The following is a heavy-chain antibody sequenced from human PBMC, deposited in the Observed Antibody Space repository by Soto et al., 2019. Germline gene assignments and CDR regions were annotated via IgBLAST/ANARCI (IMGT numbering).Heavy chain of an antibody. CDR3: ARGHTTLGFDY. CDR2: IYSGGST. CDR1: GFTVSSNY. D-gene: IGHD1-1*01. J-gene: IGHJ4*02. V-gene: IGHV3-66*01. Sequence: GGSLRLSCAASGFTVSSNYMSWVRQAPGKGLEWVSVIYSGGSTYYADSVKGGFTISRDNSKNTLYLQMNSLRVEDTAVYYCARGHTTLGFDYWGQGTLVTVSS.